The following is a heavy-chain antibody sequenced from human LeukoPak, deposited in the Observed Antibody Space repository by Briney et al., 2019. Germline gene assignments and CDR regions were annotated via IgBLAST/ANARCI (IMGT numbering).Heavy chain of an antibody. D-gene: IGHD5-24*01. CDR2: IYPSGGT. CDR3: ARQSDGYDSNWLDP. Sequence: SETLSLTCTVSGGSISSYYWSWIRQPPGQGLEWIGYIYPSGGTNYNPSLKSRVTISADMSNNQISLKLTSVTAADTAVYYCARQSDGYDSNWLDPWGQGTLVTVSS. J-gene: IGHJ5*02. V-gene: IGHV4-4*09. CDR1: GGSISSYY.